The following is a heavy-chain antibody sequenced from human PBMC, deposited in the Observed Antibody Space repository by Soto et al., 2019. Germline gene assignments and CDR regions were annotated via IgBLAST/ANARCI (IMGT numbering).Heavy chain of an antibody. D-gene: IGHD2-2*03. Sequence: EVQLLESGGGLVQPGGSLRLSCAASGFTFSSYAMSWVRQAPGKGLEWVSAISGSGGRTYYADSVKGRFTISRDNSKNKLYLQMNSLRAEDTAVYYCAKEGGYCSSTSCYGRVYYWGQGTLVTVSS. CDR2: ISGSGGRT. CDR1: GFTFSSYA. CDR3: AKEGGYCSSTSCYGRVYY. V-gene: IGHV3-23*01. J-gene: IGHJ4*02.